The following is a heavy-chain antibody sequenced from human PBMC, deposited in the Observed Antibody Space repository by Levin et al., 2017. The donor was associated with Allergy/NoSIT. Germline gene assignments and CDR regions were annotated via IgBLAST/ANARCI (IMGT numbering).Heavy chain of an antibody. CDR3: ARYCTGGGCLDY. Sequence: GESLKISCAASGFTFSSHWMHWVRQAPGKGLVWVSRIKYDGSSTTYADSVKGRFTISRDNAKNTVHLQMNSLRAEDTAIYYCARYCTGGGCLDYWGQGTLVTVSS. V-gene: IGHV3-74*01. J-gene: IGHJ4*02. CDR1: GFTFSSHW. CDR2: IKYDGSST. D-gene: IGHD2-8*02.